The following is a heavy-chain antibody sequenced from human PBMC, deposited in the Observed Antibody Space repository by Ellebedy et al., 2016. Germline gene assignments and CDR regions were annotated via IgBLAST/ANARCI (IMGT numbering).Heavy chain of an antibody. CDR3: AKDLFGGYRTSWAYNWLDS. CDR1: GFSFSSFG. D-gene: IGHD6-13*01. V-gene: IGHV3-30*18. J-gene: IGHJ5*01. Sequence: GGSLRLSXAASGFSFSSFGMHWVRQAPDKGLHWVAIIIYDGSNKYYADSVKGRFTITRDNSKNTLYLQMNSLRLEDSAVYYCAKDLFGGYRTSWAYNWLDSWGQGTLVTVSS. CDR2: IIYDGSNK.